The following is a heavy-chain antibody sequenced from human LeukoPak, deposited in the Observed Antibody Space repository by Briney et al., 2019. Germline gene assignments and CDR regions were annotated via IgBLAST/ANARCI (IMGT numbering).Heavy chain of an antibody. D-gene: IGHD3-10*01. Sequence: PSETLSLTCTVSGGSISSSSYYWGWIRQPPGKGLEWIGSIYYSGSTYHNPSLKSRVTISVDASKNQFSLKLSSVTAADTAVYYCARHGAEGEYYYYYYMDVWGKGTTVTVSS. CDR2: IYYSGST. V-gene: IGHV4-39*01. J-gene: IGHJ6*03. CDR1: GGSISSSSYY. CDR3: ARHGAEGEYYYYYYMDV.